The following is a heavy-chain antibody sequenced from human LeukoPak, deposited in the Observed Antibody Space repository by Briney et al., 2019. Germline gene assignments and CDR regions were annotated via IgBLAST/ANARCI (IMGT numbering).Heavy chain of an antibody. Sequence: PGGSLRLSCAASGFTFSSYAMSWVRQAPGKGLEWVSAISGSGGSTYYADSVKGRFTIPRDNSKNTLYLQMNSLRAEDTAVYYCAKSANYDILTGYRVDAFDIWGQGTMVTVSS. V-gene: IGHV3-23*01. D-gene: IGHD3-9*01. CDR3: AKSANYDILTGYRVDAFDI. CDR2: ISGSGGST. J-gene: IGHJ3*02. CDR1: GFTFSSYA.